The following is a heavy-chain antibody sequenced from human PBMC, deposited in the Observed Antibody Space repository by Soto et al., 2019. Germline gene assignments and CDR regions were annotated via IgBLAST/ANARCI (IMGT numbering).Heavy chain of an antibody. CDR3: VGARGRLVGFDY. D-gene: IGHD1-26*01. V-gene: IGHV4-34*01. CDR1: SESLSGYY. CDR2: IDGSGNT. Sequence: QVQLQQWGAGLLKPSETLSLSCAVNSESLSGYYWSWIRQSPGKGLEWIGEIDGSGNTNYSPSLRSRVAMSVDTSKNHFSLILNSVSAADTAAYYCVGARGRLVGFDYWGQGTLVTVSS. J-gene: IGHJ4*02.